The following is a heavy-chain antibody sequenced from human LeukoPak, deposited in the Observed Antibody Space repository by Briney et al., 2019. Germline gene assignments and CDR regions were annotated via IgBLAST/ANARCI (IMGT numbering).Heavy chain of an antibody. CDR2: ISAYNGNT. J-gene: IGHJ4*02. CDR3: ARGRGYSGYLPFDY. V-gene: IGHV1-18*04. Sequence: ASVKVSCKASGYTFTSYGISWVRQAPGQGLEWMGWISAYNGNTNHAQKLQGRVTMTTDTSTSTAYMGLRSLRSDDTAVYYCARGRGYSGYLPFDYWGQGTLVTVSS. D-gene: IGHD5-12*01. CDR1: GYTFTSYG.